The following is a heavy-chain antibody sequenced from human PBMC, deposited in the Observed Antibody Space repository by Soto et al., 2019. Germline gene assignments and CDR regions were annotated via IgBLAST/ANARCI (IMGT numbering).Heavy chain of an antibody. D-gene: IGHD5-12*01. CDR3: AAETYSGSRPSSY. V-gene: IGHV1-58*01. J-gene: IGHJ4*02. CDR2: IVVGSGNT. Sequence: ASVKVSCKASGFTFTSSAVQWVRQARGQRLEWIGWIVVGSGNTNYAQKFQERVTITRDMSTRTAYMELSSLRSEDTAVYYCAAETYSGSRPSSYWGQGNLVTASS. CDR1: GFTFTSSA.